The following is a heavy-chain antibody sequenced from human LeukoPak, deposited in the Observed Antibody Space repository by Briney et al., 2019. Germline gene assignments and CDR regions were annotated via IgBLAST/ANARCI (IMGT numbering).Heavy chain of an antibody. CDR2: INHSGST. CDR3: ARGVNWNPNPKYPEEYWYFDL. V-gene: IGHV4-39*07. CDR1: GGSISSSSYY. D-gene: IGHD1-20*01. J-gene: IGHJ2*01. Sequence: SETLSLTCTVSGGSISSSSYYWGWIRQPPGKGLEWIGEINHSGSTNYNPSLKSRVTISVDTSKNQFSLKLSSVTAADTAVYYCARGVNWNPNPKYPEEYWYFDLWGRGTLVTVSS.